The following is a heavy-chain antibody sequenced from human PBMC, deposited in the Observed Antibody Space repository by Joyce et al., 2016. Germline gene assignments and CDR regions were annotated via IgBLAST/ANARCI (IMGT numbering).Heavy chain of an antibody. J-gene: IGHJ3*02. Sequence: QEQLVQSWAEVKKPGASVKVSCKASGYTFTRYYMHWVRQAPGQGLEWMGIISPSVGSTTYAQKFQGRVTMTRDTSTSTVYMELSSLRSEDTAVYYCARDLMNYYDSSGSDGAFDIWGQGTMVTVSS. D-gene: IGHD3-22*01. CDR3: ARDLMNYYDSSGSDGAFDI. CDR2: ISPSVGST. V-gene: IGHV1-46*01. CDR1: GYTFTRYY.